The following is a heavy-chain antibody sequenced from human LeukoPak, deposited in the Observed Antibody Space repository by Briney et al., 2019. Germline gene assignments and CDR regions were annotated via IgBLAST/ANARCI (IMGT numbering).Heavy chain of an antibody. V-gene: IGHV3-30*02. CDR1: GFTFSSYG. Sequence: GGSLRLSCAASGFTFSSYGMHWVRQAPGKGLEWVAFIRYDGSNKYYADSVKGRFTISRDNSKNTLYLQMNSLRAEDTAVCYCAKDRLRIGLTHREFDYWGQGTLVTVSS. J-gene: IGHJ4*02. CDR3: AKDRLRIGLTHREFDY. CDR2: IRYDGSNK. D-gene: IGHD1-26*01.